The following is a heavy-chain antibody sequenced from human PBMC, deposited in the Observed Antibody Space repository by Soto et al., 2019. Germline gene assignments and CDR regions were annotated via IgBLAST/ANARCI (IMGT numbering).Heavy chain of an antibody. CDR3: TTDSYMTNIIVRFDY. CDR1: GFIFSNAW. D-gene: IGHD4-17*01. CDR2: VKSKTDGGTT. J-gene: IGHJ4*01. Sequence: EVHLVESGGGLVKPGGSLRLSCAASGFIFSNAWINWVRQAPGKGLEWVCRVKSKTDGGTTDFAAPVKGRFAIAIADSKNMVYLEMNRLKTEDTAIYYCTTDSYMTNIIVRFDYWGHGTLVTVSS. V-gene: IGHV3-15*07.